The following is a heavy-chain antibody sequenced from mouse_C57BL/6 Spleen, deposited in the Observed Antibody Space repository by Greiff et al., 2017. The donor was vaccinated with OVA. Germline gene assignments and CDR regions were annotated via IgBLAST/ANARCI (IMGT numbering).Heavy chain of an antibody. D-gene: IGHD4-1*01. Sequence: DVKLVESGGGLVKPGGSLKLSCAASGFTFSDYGMHWVRQAPEKGLEWVAYISSGSSTIYYADTVTGRFTIARDNAKNTLLLQMTSLRSEDTAMYYCARERNWDPFAYWGQGTLVTVSA. V-gene: IGHV5-17*01. CDR2: ISSGSSTI. CDR1: GFTFSDYG. J-gene: IGHJ3*01. CDR3: ARERNWDPFAY.